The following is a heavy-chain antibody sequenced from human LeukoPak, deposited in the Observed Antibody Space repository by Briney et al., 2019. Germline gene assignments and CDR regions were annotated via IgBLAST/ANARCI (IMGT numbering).Heavy chain of an antibody. CDR3: ALAVAGDTIRGDY. V-gene: IGHV3-53*04. CDR2: IYSGGST. J-gene: IGHJ4*02. D-gene: IGHD6-19*01. Sequence: GGSLRLSCAASGFTVSSNYMSWVRQAPGKGLEWVSVIYSGGSTYYADSVKGRFTISRHNSKNTLYLQMNSLRAEDTAVYYCALAVAGDTIRGDYWGQGTLVTVSS. CDR1: GFTVSSNY.